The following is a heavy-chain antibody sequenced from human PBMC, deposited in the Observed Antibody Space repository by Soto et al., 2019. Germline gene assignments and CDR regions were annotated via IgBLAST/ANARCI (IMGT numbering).Heavy chain of an antibody. CDR2: IIPIFGTA. Sequence: VKVSCKASGGTFSSYAISWVRQAPGQGLEWMGGIIPIFGTANYAQKFQGRVTITADESTSTAYMELSSLRSEDTAVYYCASGYCISTSCPVSNMDVWGQGTTVTVSS. V-gene: IGHV1-69*13. CDR3: ASGYCISTSCPVSNMDV. CDR1: GGTFSSYA. J-gene: IGHJ6*02. D-gene: IGHD2-2*01.